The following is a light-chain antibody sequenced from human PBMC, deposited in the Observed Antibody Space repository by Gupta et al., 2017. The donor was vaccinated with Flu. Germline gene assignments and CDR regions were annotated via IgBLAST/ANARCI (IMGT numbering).Light chain of an antibody. J-gene: IGLJ2*01. Sequence: SYEVTQPPSVSVSPGQTASITCSGDQLGGKYVCWYQQKPGQSPVLVIYQDTKRPSGIPERFSGSNSGSTATLTISVTQAMDEADYYCQAWDASTAYVVFGGGTKLT. V-gene: IGLV3-1*01. CDR1: QLGGKY. CDR2: QDT. CDR3: QAWDASTAYVV.